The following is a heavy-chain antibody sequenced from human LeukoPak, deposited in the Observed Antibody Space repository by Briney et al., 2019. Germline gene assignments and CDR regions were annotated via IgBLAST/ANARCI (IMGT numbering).Heavy chain of an antibody. CDR3: AKGVGYDILTGRPHDFDI. CDR1: GFTFSSYA. Sequence: PGGSLRLSCAASGFTFSSYAMSWVRQAPGKGLEWVSAISGSGGSTYYADSVKGRFTISRDNSKNTLYLQMNSLRAEDTAVYYCAKGVGYDILTGRPHDFDIWGQGTMVTVSS. D-gene: IGHD3-9*01. V-gene: IGHV3-23*01. CDR2: ISGSGGST. J-gene: IGHJ3*02.